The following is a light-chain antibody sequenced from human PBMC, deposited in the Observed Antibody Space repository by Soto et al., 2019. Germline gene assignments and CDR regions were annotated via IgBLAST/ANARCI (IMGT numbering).Light chain of an antibody. CDR3: QQYNSYPIT. V-gene: IGKV1-5*01. CDR2: DVS. CDR1: QSISNW. J-gene: IGKJ5*01. Sequence: DIQMTQSPSTLSASVGDRVTITCRASQSISNWLAWYQQKPGKAPTLLIYDVSRLESGVPSRFSGSGSGTEFTLTINSLQPDDFATYYCQQYNSYPITFGQGTRLEIK.